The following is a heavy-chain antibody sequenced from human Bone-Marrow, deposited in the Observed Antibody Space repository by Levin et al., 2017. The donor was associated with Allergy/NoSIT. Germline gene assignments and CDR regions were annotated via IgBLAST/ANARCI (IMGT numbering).Heavy chain of an antibody. Sequence: ESGPTLVKPTQTLTLTCSFSGFSLNTYGVGVGWIRQPPGKALEWLAFVYWDDDNRFSPSLKNRLSVTKDTSRNHVVLTMTNMDPVDTGTYYCAHRRTYNADWNDGDLDYWGQGTLVTVSS. J-gene: IGHJ4*02. V-gene: IGHV2-5*02. CDR2: VYWDDDN. CDR3: AHRRTYNADWNDGDLDY. CDR1: GFSLNTYGVG. D-gene: IGHD1-1*01.